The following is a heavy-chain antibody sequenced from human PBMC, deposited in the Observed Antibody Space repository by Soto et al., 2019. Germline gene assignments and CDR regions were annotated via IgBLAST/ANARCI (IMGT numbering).Heavy chain of an antibody. CDR2: VYSTGST. Sequence: KTSETLSLTCPVSGDSITTNGYYWGWIRQPPGKGLQWIGNVYSTGSTFSHPSLTSRVFISVDTSKNKFSLRLTSVTAADTAVYYCARSHYTYGLLIDYPGRRIMVTVS. V-gene: IGHV4-39*01. J-gene: IGHJ4*02. CDR1: GDSITTNGYY. CDR3: ARSHYTYGLLIDY. D-gene: IGHD4-17*01.